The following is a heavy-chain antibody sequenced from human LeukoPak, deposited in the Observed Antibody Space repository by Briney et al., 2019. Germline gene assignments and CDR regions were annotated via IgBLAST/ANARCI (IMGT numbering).Heavy chain of an antibody. Sequence: SETLSLTCTVSGGSISSGSYYWSWIRQPAGKGLEWIGRIYTSGSTNYNPSLKSRVTISVDTSKNQFSLKLSSVTAADTAVYYCARYSYGIFDYWGQGTLVTVSS. D-gene: IGHD5-18*01. V-gene: IGHV4-61*02. J-gene: IGHJ4*02. CDR2: IYTSGST. CDR1: GGSISSGSYY. CDR3: ARYSYGIFDY.